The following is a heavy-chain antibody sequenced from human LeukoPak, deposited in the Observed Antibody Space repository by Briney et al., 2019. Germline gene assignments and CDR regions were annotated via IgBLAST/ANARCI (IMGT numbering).Heavy chain of an antibody. CDR3: AKAYGSNGYLQLPIDC. Sequence: PGGSLRLSCAASGFTFSSNAMTWVRQAPGKGLECVSAITGTGDATYYADSVKGRFTISRDNSKNTLYLQLNSLRAEDTAVYYCAKAYGSNGYLQLPIDCWGQGTLATVSS. V-gene: IGHV3-23*01. CDR2: ITGTGDAT. D-gene: IGHD3-22*01. J-gene: IGHJ4*02. CDR1: GFTFSSNA.